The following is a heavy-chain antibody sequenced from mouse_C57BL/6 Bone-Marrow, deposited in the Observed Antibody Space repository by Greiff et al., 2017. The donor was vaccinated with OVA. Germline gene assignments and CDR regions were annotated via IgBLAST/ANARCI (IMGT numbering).Heavy chain of an antibody. CDR1: GYAFSSSW. CDR3: ARPPIITTVVASWYFDV. D-gene: IGHD1-1*01. J-gene: IGHJ1*03. Sequence: VKLVESGPELVKPGASVKISCKASGYAFSSSWMNWVKQRPGKGLEWIGRIYPGDGDTNYNGKFKGKATLTADKSSSTAYMQLSSLTSEDSAVYFCARPPIITTVVASWYFDVWGTGTTVTVSS. V-gene: IGHV1-82*01. CDR2: IYPGDGDT.